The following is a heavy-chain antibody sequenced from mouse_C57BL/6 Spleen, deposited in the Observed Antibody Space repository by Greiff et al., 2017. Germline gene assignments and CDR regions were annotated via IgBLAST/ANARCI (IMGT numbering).Heavy chain of an antibody. CDR2: ISGGGGNT. J-gene: IGHJ4*01. CDR3: ARRAYYSNMDY. CDR1: GFTFSSYT. D-gene: IGHD2-5*01. V-gene: IGHV5-9*01. Sequence: EVKVEESGGGLVKPGGSLKLSCAASGFTFSSYTMSWVRQTPEKRLEWVATISGGGGNTYYPDSVKGRFTISRDNAKNTLYLQMSSLRSEDTALYYCARRAYYSNMDYWGQGTSVTVSS.